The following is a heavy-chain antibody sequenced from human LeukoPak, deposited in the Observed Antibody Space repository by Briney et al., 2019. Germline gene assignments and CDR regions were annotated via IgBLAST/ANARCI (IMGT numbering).Heavy chain of an antibody. CDR1: GGSFSGYY. V-gene: IGHV4-34*01. CDR2: INHSGST. J-gene: IGHJ4*02. CDR3: ARGPGMVATYGY. Sequence: SETLSLTCAVYGGSFSGYYWSWIRQPPGKGLEWIGEINHSGSTYYNPSLKSRVTISVDTSKNQFSLKLSSVTAADTAVYYCARGPGMVATYGYWGQGTLVTVSS. D-gene: IGHD5-12*01.